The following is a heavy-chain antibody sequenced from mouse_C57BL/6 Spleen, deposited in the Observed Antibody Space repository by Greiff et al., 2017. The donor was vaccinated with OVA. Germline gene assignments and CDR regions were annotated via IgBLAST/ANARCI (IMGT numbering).Heavy chain of an antibody. Sequence: VQLKESGPGLAKPSQTLSLTCSVPGYSITSDYWNWIRKFPGNKLEYMGYISYSGSTYYNPSLKSRISITRDTSKNQYYLQLNSVTTEDTATYYCARDSYGNSYYYAMDYWGQGTSVTVSS. CDR2: ISYSGST. V-gene: IGHV3-8*01. D-gene: IGHD2-1*01. CDR3: ARDSYGNSYYYAMDY. J-gene: IGHJ4*01. CDR1: GYSITSDY.